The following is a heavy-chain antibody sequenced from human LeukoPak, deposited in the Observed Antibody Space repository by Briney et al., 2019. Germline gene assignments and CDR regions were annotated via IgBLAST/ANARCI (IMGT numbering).Heavy chain of an antibody. V-gene: IGHV1-69*04. Sequence: ASVKVSCKASGGTFISYAISWVRQAPGQGLEWMGRIIPILGIANYAQKFQGRVTITADKSTSTAYMELSSLRSEDTAVYYCARGPSSKYDFWSGYYTPHFDYWGQGTLVTVSS. CDR1: GGTFISYA. J-gene: IGHJ4*02. CDR3: ARGPSSKYDFWSGYYTPHFDY. CDR2: IIPILGIA. D-gene: IGHD3-3*01.